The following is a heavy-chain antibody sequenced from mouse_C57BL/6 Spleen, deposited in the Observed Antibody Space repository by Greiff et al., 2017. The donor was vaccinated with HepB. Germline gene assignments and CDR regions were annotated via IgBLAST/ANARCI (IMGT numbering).Heavy chain of an antibody. CDR3: ARSMGKRAWFAY. D-gene: IGHD1-1*02. V-gene: IGHV1-82*01. CDR2: IYPGDGDT. CDR1: GYAFSSSW. Sequence: LVESGPELVKPGASVKISCKASGYAFSSSWMNWVKQRPGKGLEWIGRIYPGDGDTNYNGKFKGKATLTADKSSSTAYMQLSSLTSEDSAVYFCARSMGKRAWFAYWGQGTLVTVSA. J-gene: IGHJ3*01.